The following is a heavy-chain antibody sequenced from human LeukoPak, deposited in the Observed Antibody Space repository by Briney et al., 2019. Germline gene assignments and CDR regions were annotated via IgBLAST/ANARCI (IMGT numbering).Heavy chain of an antibody. CDR1: GDSISRYY. CDR3: ARYDHAPSYYYYYMDV. J-gene: IGHJ6*03. Sequence: SETLSLTCTVSGDSISRYYWSWIRQSPGKGLEWIGYYGGRTTYNPSLKSRVTMSVDTSKNQFSLKLTSVTAADMAVYYCARYDHAPSYYYYYMDVWGKGTTVTVPS. D-gene: IGHD1-14*01. V-gene: IGHV4-59*01. CDR2: YYGGRT.